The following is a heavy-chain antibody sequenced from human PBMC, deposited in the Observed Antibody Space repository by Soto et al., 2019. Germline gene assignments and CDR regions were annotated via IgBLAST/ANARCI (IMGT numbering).Heavy chain of an antibody. Sequence: QVQLVQSGAEVKKPGASVNVSCKASGYAFNSHYIHWVRQAPGQGLEWMGIINTSGGSTSYAQRFQGRVIMTRDTSTSTVYMELSSLRSDAAAVYYCARATYYGSGSYSPRGYYFDYWGQGTLVTVSS. J-gene: IGHJ4*02. CDR3: ARATYYGSGSYSPRGYYFDY. CDR1: GYAFNSHY. V-gene: IGHV1-46*02. D-gene: IGHD3-10*01. CDR2: INTSGGST.